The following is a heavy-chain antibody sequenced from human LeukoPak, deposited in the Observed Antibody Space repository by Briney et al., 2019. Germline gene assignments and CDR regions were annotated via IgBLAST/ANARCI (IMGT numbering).Heavy chain of an antibody. D-gene: IGHD1-26*01. CDR3: ARDFGGYYGAFDI. V-gene: IGHV1-2*02. Sequence: ASVKVSCKASGYTFTGYYMHWVRQAPGLGLEWMGWINPNNGDTNYAQKFQGRVTMTRDTSISTVYMELSSLRSDDTAVYSCARDFGGYYGAFDIWGQGTMVTVSS. CDR2: INPNNGDT. J-gene: IGHJ3*02. CDR1: GYTFTGYY.